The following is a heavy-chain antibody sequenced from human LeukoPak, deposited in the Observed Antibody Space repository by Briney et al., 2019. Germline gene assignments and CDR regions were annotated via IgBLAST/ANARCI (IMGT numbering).Heavy chain of an antibody. V-gene: IGHV4-4*02. CDR2: IYHSGST. CDR1: GGSISSSNW. Sequence: SETLSLTCAVSGGSISSSNWWSWVRQPPGKGLEWIGEIYHSGSTYYNPSLKSRVTISVDTSKNQFSLKLSSVTAADTAVYYCARTRYYYNSRSYGAPYYFDYWGQGTLVTVSS. J-gene: IGHJ4*02. D-gene: IGHD3-10*01. CDR3: ARTRYYYNSRSYGAPYYFDY.